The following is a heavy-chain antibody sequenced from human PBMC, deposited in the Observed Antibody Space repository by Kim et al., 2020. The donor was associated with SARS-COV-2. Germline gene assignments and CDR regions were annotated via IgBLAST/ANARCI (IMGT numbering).Heavy chain of an antibody. CDR1: GGSISYYY. Sequence: SETLSLTCTVSGGSISYYYWTWIRHPPGKGLEWIGYVFDSGSTNYNPSLKSRVTISLGTSKKQFSLQLTSVTAADTAVYYCARGKYYYDGSGNPRFWYF. CDR2: VFDSGST. J-gene: IGHJ2*01. V-gene: IGHV4-59*01. D-gene: IGHD3-22*01. CDR3: ARGKYYYDGSGNPRFWYF.